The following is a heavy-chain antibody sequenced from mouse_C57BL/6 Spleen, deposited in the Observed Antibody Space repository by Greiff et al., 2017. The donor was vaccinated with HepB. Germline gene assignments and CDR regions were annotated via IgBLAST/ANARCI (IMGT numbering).Heavy chain of an antibody. CDR1: GFSFNTYA. CDR3: VREGDYYGSSYDWYFDV. J-gene: IGHJ1*03. D-gene: IGHD1-1*01. Sequence: EVKLVESGGGLVQPKGSLKLSCAASGFSFNTYAMNWVRQAPGKGLEWVARIRSKSNNYATYYADSVKDRFTISRDDSESMLYLQMNNLKTEDTAMYYCVREGDYYGSSYDWYFDVWGTGTTVTVSS. V-gene: IGHV10-1*01. CDR2: IRSKSNNYAT.